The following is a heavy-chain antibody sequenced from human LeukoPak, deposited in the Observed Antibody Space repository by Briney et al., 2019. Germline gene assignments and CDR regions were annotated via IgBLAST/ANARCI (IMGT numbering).Heavy chain of an antibody. V-gene: IGHV5-51*01. CDR1: GYSFTSYW. D-gene: IGHD6-19*01. J-gene: IGHJ5*02. CDR2: IYPGDSDT. CDR3: ARLKYSSGWWNNNWFDP. Sequence: GESLKISCKGSGYSFTSYWIGWVRQMPGKGLEWMGIIYPGDSDTRYSPSFQGQVIISADKSISTAYLQWSSLKASDTAMYYCARLKYSSGWWNNNWFDPWGQGTLVTVSS.